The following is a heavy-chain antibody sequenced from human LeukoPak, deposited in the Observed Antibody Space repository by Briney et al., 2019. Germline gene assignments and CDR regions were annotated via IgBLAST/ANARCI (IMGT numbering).Heavy chain of an antibody. CDR1: GGPISSSSHC. Sequence: SETLSLTCTVSGGPISSSSHCWGWIRQPPGKGLGWIGSIYYSGSTYYNPSLKSRLTISVDTSKHQFSLKLSSVTAADTAVYYCARLGYCSSTSCYYFDYWGQGTLVTVSS. D-gene: IGHD2-2*01. CDR3: ARLGYCSSTSCYYFDY. V-gene: IGHV4-39*01. J-gene: IGHJ4*02. CDR2: IYYSGST.